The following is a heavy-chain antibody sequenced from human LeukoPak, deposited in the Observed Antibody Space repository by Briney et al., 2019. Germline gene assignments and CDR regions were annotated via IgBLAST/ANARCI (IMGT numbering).Heavy chain of an antibody. D-gene: IGHD2-21*01. Sequence: GGSLRLSCAASGFTFSSYWMHWVRQAPGKGLVWASRINSDGRSTSYADSVTGRFTISRDNAKNTLYLQMNSLRAEDTAVYYCVRDVWGDRDSYFDYWGQGTLVTVSS. CDR3: VRDVWGDRDSYFDY. J-gene: IGHJ4*02. V-gene: IGHV3-74*01. CDR2: INSDGRST. CDR1: GFTFSSYW.